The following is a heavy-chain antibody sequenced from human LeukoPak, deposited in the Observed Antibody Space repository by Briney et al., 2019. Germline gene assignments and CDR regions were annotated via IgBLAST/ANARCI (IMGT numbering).Heavy chain of an antibody. Sequence: PGGSLRLSCAASGFTFSSYSMSWVRQAPGKGLEWVSSISSGSSYIYYADSVKGRFTISRDNAKNSLYLQMNSLRAEDTAVYYCARDYYGSGSYRLSYDYWGQGTLVTVSS. V-gene: IGHV3-21*01. CDR1: GFTFSSYS. J-gene: IGHJ4*02. D-gene: IGHD3-10*01. CDR2: ISSGSSYI. CDR3: ARDYYGSGSYRLSYDY.